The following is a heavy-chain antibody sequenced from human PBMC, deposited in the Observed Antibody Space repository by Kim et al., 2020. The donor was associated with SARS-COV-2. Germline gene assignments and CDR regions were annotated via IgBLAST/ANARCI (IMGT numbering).Heavy chain of an antibody. D-gene: IGHD1-1*01. Sequence: ASVKVSCKASGYTFATYNIHWVRQAPGQGLEWMGWINSGKGNTKYSQKFQGRVSITRDTSASTAYMELSSLGSEDTAVYYCARGGTGPAWGQGTLVTVSS. CDR3: ARGGTGPA. J-gene: IGHJ4*02. CDR1: GYTFATYN. CDR2: INSGKGNT. V-gene: IGHV1-3*04.